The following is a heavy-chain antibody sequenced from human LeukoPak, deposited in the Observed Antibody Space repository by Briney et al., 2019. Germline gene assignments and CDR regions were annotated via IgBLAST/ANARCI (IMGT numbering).Heavy chain of an antibody. CDR2: ISTSSSYI. CDR3: ARGHENIMATRDSIDY. J-gene: IGHJ4*02. V-gene: IGHV3-21*01. D-gene: IGHD5-12*01. Sequence: GGSLRLSCAASAFTLSNYNMNWVRQAPGKGLEWVSSISTSSSYIYYADSVEGRFTISSDNAKNSLYLQMNSLRAEDTSVYYCARGHENIMATRDSIDYWGQGTLVTVSS. CDR1: AFTLSNYN.